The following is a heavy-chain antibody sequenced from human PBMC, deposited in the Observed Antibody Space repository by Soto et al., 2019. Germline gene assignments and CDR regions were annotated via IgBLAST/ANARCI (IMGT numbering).Heavy chain of an antibody. CDR3: ARYYDTSNRPYFHH. CDR1: GGSISSTTYY. CDR2: IYYSGAT. D-gene: IGHD3-22*01. V-gene: IGHV4-39*01. J-gene: IGHJ1*01. Sequence: KPSETLSLTCAVSGGSISSTTYYWAWIRQPPGKGLEWVATIYYSGATYYNPSLKSRLTISVDTSKNQFSLRLSSVTAADTAMYYCARYYDTSNRPYFHHWGQGTRVTVS.